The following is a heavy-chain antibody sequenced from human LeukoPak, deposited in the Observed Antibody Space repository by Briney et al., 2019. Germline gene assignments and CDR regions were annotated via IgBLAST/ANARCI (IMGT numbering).Heavy chain of an antibody. Sequence: PSETLSLTCTVSGGSISSYYWSWIRQPPGKGLEWIGYIYYSGSTNYNPSLKSRVTISVDTSKNQFSLKLSSVTAADTAVYYCARDGDAYAMDVWGQGTTVTVSS. D-gene: IGHD4-17*01. CDR2: IYYSGST. CDR3: ARDGDAYAMDV. CDR1: GGSISSYY. V-gene: IGHV4-59*08. J-gene: IGHJ6*02.